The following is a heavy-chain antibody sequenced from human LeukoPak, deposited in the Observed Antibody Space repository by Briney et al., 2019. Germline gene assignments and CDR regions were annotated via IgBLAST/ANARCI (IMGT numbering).Heavy chain of an antibody. D-gene: IGHD2-2*03. CDR3: AKLVGYCSSTSCPQRTDY. V-gene: IGHV3-30*02. Sequence: GGSLRLSCAASGFTFSSYWMSWVRQAPGKGLEWVAFIRYDGSNKYYADSVRGRFTISRDNSKNTLYLQMNSLRAEDTAVYYCAKLVGYCSSTSCPQRTDYWGQGTLVTVSS. CDR2: IRYDGSNK. J-gene: IGHJ4*02. CDR1: GFTFSSYW.